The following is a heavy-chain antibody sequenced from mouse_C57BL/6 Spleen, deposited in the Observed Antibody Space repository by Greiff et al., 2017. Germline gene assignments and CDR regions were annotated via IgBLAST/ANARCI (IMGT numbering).Heavy chain of an antibody. CDR3: AKGTTVDYFDY. J-gene: IGHJ2*01. D-gene: IGHD1-1*01. CDR2: IDPSDSYT. Sequence: VQLQQPGAELVMPGASVKLSCKASGYTFTSYWMHWVKQRPGQGLEWIGEIDPSDSYTNYNQKFKGKSTLTVDKSSSTAYMQLSSLPSEDSAVYYCAKGTTVDYFDYWGQGTTLTVST. CDR1: GYTFTSYW. V-gene: IGHV1-69*01.